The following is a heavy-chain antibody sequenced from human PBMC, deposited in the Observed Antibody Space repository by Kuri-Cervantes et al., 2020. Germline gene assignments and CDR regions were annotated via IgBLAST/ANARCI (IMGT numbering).Heavy chain of an antibody. D-gene: IGHD4-17*01. CDR2: ISYDGSNK. J-gene: IGHJ4*02. Sequence: GGSLRLSCAASGCTISSYGMHWVRQAPGKGLEWVAVISYDGSNKYYADSVKGRFTISRDNSKNTLYLQMNSLRAEDTAVYYCAKAQTKAYGDYVRGYYFDYWGQGTLVTVSS. CDR1: GCTISSYG. V-gene: IGHV3-30*18. CDR3: AKAQTKAYGDYVRGYYFDY.